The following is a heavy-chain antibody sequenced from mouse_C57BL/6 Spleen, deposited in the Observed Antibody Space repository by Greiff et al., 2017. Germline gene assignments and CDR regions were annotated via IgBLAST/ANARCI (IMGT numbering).Heavy chain of an antibody. Sequence: QVQLQQPGTELVKPGASVKLSCKASGYTFTSYWMHWVKQRPVHGLEWIGAIDPETGGTAYTQKFKGKAILTADKSSSTAYMELRSLTSEDSAVYYCTGKGYSNFFDYWGQGTTLTVSS. J-gene: IGHJ2*01. D-gene: IGHD2-5*01. CDR2: IDPETGGT. V-gene: IGHV1-15*01. CDR1: GYTFTSYW. CDR3: TGKGYSNFFDY.